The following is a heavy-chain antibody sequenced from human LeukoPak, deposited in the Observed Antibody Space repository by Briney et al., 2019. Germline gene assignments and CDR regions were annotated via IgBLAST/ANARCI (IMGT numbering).Heavy chain of an antibody. CDR1: GYTFTSYG. D-gene: IGHD3-10*01. Sequence: APVKVSCKASGYTFTSYGISWVRQAPGQGLEWMGWISAYNGNTNYAQKLQGRVTMTTDTSTSTASMELRSLRSDDTAVYYCARDVWFGERNFDYWGQGTLVTVSS. CDR2: ISAYNGNT. CDR3: ARDVWFGERNFDY. J-gene: IGHJ4*02. V-gene: IGHV1-18*01.